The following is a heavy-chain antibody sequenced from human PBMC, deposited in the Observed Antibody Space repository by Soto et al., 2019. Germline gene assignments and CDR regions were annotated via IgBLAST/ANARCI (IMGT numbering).Heavy chain of an antibody. CDR3: AKVPLAGGGLDRRDYFHYGMDV. V-gene: IGHV6-1*01. J-gene: IGHJ6*02. CDR1: RDSVSSNSAA. Sequence: PSQTLSLTCAISRDSVSSNSAAWNWITQSPSRGLEWLGRTYYRSNWYNDYAVSVKSRITINPDTSKNQFSLQLNSVTPEDTAVYYCAKVPLAGGGLDRRDYFHYGMDVWAQGPKVIV. CDR2: TYYRSNWYN. D-gene: IGHD2-8*02.